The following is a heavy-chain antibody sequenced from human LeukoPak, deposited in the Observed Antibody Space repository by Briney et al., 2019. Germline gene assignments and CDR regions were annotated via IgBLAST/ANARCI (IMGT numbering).Heavy chain of an antibody. CDR2: ISSSSSYI. Sequence: GGSLRLSCAASGFTFSSYSMNWVRQAPGKGLEWVSSISSSSSYIYYADSVKGRFTISRDNSKNTLYLQMGSLRAEDMAVYYCARERCGGGDCYGWYYFDYWGQGTLVTVSS. V-gene: IGHV3-21*01. J-gene: IGHJ4*02. CDR3: ARERCGGGDCYGWYYFDY. CDR1: GFTFSSYS. D-gene: IGHD2-21*02.